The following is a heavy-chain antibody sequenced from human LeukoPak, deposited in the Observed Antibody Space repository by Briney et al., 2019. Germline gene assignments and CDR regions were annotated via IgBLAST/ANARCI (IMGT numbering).Heavy chain of an antibody. CDR3: ARGTGRGSDY. J-gene: IGHJ4*02. CDR2: FFLKGST. V-gene: IGHV4-38-2*02. Sequence: SETLSLTCTVSGYSITSAYYWGWIRQPPGKGLEWIGSFFLKGSTYYNPSLKSRVTISVDTSKNQFSLTLSSVTAADTAVYYCARGTGRGSDYWGQGTLVTVFS. CDR1: GYSITSAYY. D-gene: IGHD1-14*01.